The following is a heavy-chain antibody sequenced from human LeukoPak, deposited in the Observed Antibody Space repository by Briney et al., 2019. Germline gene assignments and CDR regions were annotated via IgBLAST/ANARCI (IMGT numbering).Heavy chain of an antibody. CDR1: GFTFSSYS. J-gene: IGHJ4*02. Sequence: GGSLRLSCAASGFTFSSYSMNWVRQAPGKGLEWVSSISSSSSYIYYADSVNGRFTISRDNANNSLYLQMNSLRAEDTAVYYCARDLLAARPRYYFDYWGQGTLVTVSS. CDR3: ARDLLAARPRYYFDY. V-gene: IGHV3-21*01. D-gene: IGHD6-6*01. CDR2: ISSSSSYI.